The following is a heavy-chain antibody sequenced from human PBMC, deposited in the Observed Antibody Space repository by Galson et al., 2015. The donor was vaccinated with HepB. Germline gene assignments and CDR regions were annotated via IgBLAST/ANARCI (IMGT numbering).Heavy chain of an antibody. Sequence: LRLSCAASGFTFSDYYMSWIRQAPGKGLEWLSYISGTGTYTNYADSVKGRFTISRDSAKNSLYLQMNSLRAEDTAVYFCARVADSDYGDHAHFDYWGQGILVTVSS. CDR1: GFTFSDYY. J-gene: IGHJ4*02. CDR2: ISGTGTYT. V-gene: IGHV3-11*06. D-gene: IGHD4-17*01. CDR3: ARVADSDYGDHAHFDY.